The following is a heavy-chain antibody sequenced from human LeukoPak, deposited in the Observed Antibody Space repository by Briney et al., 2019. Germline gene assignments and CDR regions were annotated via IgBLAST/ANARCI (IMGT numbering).Heavy chain of an antibody. CDR2: ISAYNGNT. CDR3: ATDLAAGTGYYYYGMDV. D-gene: IGHD6-13*01. Sequence: GASVKVSCKASGYTFTSYGISWVRQAPGQGLEWMGWISAYNGNTNYAQKLQGRVTMTTDTSTSTAYMELRSLRSDDTAVYYCATDLAAGTGYYYYGMDVWGQGTTVTVSS. J-gene: IGHJ6*02. V-gene: IGHV1-18*01. CDR1: GYTFTSYG.